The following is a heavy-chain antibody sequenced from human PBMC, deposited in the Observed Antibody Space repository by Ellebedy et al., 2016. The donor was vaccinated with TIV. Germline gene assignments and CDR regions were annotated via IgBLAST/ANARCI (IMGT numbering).Heavy chain of an antibody. Sequence: GESLKISCTASGFTFHGSAMHWVRQAPGKGLDWMAFVSPDGRFKFYGDAVRGRFSISRDNSKNTLYLQMNSLRGDDTAVFYCAKDRGSGTSRYYSSMDVWGQGTSVSVSS. CDR3: AKDRGSGTSRYYSSMDV. D-gene: IGHD1-26*01. CDR1: GFTFHGSA. J-gene: IGHJ6*03. CDR2: VSPDGRFK. V-gene: IGHV3-30*18.